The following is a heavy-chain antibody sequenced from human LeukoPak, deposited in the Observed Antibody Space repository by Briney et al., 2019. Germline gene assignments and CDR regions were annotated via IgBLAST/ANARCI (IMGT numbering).Heavy chain of an antibody. D-gene: IGHD6-6*01. J-gene: IGHJ3*02. Sequence: GGSLRLSCAASGFIFRTYTIHWVRQAPGKGLEWVAVISYDGSNKYYADSVKGRFTISRDNSKNTLYLQMNSLRAEDTAVYYCARDRHDAFDIWGQGTMVTVSS. CDR2: ISYDGSNK. CDR1: GFIFRTYT. V-gene: IGHV3-30-3*01. CDR3: ARDRHDAFDI.